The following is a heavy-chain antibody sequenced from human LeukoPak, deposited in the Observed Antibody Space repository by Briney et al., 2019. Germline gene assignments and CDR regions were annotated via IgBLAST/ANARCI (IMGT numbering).Heavy chain of an antibody. CDR3: ASPSGHFWNGRYYYMDV. CDR1: GGSISSSSYY. Sequence: PSETLSLTCTVSGGSISSSSYYWGWIRQPPGKGLEWIGSIYYSGSTYYNPSLKSRVTISVDTSKNQFSLKLSSVTAADTAVYYCASPSGHFWNGRYYYMDVWGKGTTVTVSS. V-gene: IGHV4-39*01. D-gene: IGHD1-1*01. CDR2: IYYSGST. J-gene: IGHJ6*03.